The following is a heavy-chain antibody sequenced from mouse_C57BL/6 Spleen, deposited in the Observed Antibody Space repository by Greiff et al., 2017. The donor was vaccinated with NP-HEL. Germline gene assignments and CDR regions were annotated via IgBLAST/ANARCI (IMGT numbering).Heavy chain of an antibody. D-gene: IGHD2-1*01. J-gene: IGHJ1*03. Sequence: EVQGVESGGGLVKPGGSLKLSCAASGFTFSDSGMHWVRQAPEKGLEWVAYISSGSSTIYYADTVKGRFTISRDNAKNTLFLQMTSLRSEDTAMYYCAIIYYGNYDWYFDVWGTGTTVTVSS. CDR3: AIIYYGNYDWYFDV. V-gene: IGHV5-17*01. CDR1: GFTFSDSG. CDR2: ISSGSSTI.